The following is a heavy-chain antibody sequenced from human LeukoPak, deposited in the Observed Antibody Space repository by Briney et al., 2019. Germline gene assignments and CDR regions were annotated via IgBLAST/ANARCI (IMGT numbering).Heavy chain of an antibody. V-gene: IGHV3-74*01. CDR1: GFTFRSHW. J-gene: IGHJ5*02. CDR3: ARDEGSTWQRFDP. D-gene: IGHD2-2*01. Sequence: GGSLRLSCVASGFTFRSHWMHWVRHAPGKGLVWVSRISSDGSSTSYADSVKGRFTISRDNAKNTLYLQMNSLRVEDTAVYYCARDEGSTWQRFDPWGQGTLVTVSS. CDR2: ISSDGSST.